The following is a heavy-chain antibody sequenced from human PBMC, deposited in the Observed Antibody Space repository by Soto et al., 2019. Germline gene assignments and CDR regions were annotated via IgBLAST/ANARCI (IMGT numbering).Heavy chain of an antibody. V-gene: IGHV1-69*06. J-gene: IGHJ4*02. CDR3: ARGWGHMITFGGVIVN. CDR2: INPIFGTA. D-gene: IGHD3-16*02. CDR1: GGTFSSYA. Sequence: QVQLVQSGAEVKKPGSSVKVSCKASGGTFSSYAISWVRQAPGQGLEGMGGINPIFGTANYAQKFQGRVTITADKSTSTAYMELSSLRSEDTAVYYCARGWGHMITFGGVIVNWGQGTLVTVSS.